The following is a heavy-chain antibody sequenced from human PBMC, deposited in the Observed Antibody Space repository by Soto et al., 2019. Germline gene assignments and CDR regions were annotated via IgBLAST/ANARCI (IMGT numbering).Heavy chain of an antibody. J-gene: IGHJ4*02. V-gene: IGHV3-30*03. D-gene: IGHD2-21*01. CDR2: ISRDGSTM. CDR1: GVTLSNFG. CDR3: VGEVASGY. Sequence: QVQLVESGGGVVQPGRSLRLSCAASGVTLSNFGMHWVRQAPGKGLEWVAVISRDGSTMFYADSVKGRFTISRDSSRNPLYLQMNSLRAEDTAVYHCVGEVASGYWGQGTLGTVSS.